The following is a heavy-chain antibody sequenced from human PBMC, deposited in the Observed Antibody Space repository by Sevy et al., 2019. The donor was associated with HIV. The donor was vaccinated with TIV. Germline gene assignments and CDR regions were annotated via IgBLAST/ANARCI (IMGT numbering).Heavy chain of an antibody. Sequence: GGSLRLSCVGSGFTVSSYAMSWVRQAPGMGLEWVSSMSGRGGNTYYADSVKGRFTIYRDNSKNTLYLQMNSLRAEDTAVYYCAKDRVDIATTRVFDYWGQGTLVTVSS. V-gene: IGHV3-23*01. J-gene: IGHJ4*02. D-gene: IGHD5-12*01. CDR2: MSGRGGNT. CDR3: AKDRVDIATTRVFDY. CDR1: GFTVSSYA.